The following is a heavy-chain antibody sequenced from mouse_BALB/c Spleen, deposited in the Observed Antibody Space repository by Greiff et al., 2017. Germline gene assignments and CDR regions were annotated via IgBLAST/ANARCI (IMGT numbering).Heavy chain of an antibody. CDR2: ISSGSNTI. J-gene: IGHJ3*01. Sequence: EVQGVESGGGLVQPGGSRKLSCAASGFTFSSFGMHWVRQAPEKGLEWVAYISSGSNTIYYADTVKGRFTISRDNPKSTLFLQMTSLRSEDTAMYYCASIYYGFAYWGQGTLVTVSA. CDR3: ASIYYGFAY. V-gene: IGHV5-17*02. D-gene: IGHD2-1*01. CDR1: GFTFSSFG.